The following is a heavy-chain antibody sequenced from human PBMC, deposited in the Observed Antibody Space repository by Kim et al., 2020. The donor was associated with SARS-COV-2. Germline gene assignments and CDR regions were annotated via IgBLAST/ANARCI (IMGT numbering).Heavy chain of an antibody. V-gene: IGHV1-46*01. Sequence: QKFQGRVTMTRDTSTSTVYMELSSLRSEDTAVYYCARALRQQLEDYFDYWGQGTLVTVSS. D-gene: IGHD6-13*01. J-gene: IGHJ4*02. CDR3: ARALRQQLEDYFDY.